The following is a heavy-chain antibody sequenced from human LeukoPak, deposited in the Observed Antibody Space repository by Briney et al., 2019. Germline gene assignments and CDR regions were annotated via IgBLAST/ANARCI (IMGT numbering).Heavy chain of an antibody. D-gene: IGHD6-13*01. V-gene: IGHV4-4*07. J-gene: IGHJ3*02. CDR2: IYTSGST. CDR1: GGSISSYY. CDR3: ARGTGAAALGEKVLGGFDI. Sequence: SETLSLTCTVSGGSISSYYWSWIRQPAGKGLEWIGRIYTSGSTNYNPSLKSRVTMSVDTSKNQFSLKLSSVTAADTAVYYCARGTGAAALGEKVLGGFDIWGQGTMVTVSS.